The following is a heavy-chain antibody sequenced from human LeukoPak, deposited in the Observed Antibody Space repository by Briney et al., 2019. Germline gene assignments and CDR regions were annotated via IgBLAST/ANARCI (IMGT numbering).Heavy chain of an antibody. D-gene: IGHD5-24*01. V-gene: IGHV1-69*13. J-gene: IGHJ4*02. Sequence: SVKVSCKASGYTFTSYGISWVRQAPGQGLEWMGGIIPIFGTANYAQKFQGRVTITADESTSTAYMELSSLRSEDTAVYYCARELVRRDGYTAGKFDYWGQGTLVTVSS. CDR2: IIPIFGTA. CDR1: GYTFTSYG. CDR3: ARELVRRDGYTAGKFDY.